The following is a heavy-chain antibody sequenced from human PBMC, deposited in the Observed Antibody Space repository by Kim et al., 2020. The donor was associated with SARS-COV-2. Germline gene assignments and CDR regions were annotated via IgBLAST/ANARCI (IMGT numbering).Heavy chain of an antibody. D-gene: IGHD3-3*01. V-gene: IGHV4-30-4*01. Sequence: SETLSLTCTVSGGSISSGDYYWSWIRQPPGKGLEWIGYIYYSGSTYYNPSLKSRVTISVDTSKNQFSLKLSSVTAADTAVYYCAREGRRITIFGVVINAFDIWGQGTMVTVSS. J-gene: IGHJ3*02. CDR2: IYYSGST. CDR3: AREGRRITIFGVVINAFDI. CDR1: GGSISSGDYY.